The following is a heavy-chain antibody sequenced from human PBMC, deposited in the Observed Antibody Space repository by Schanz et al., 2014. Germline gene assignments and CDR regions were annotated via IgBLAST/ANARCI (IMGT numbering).Heavy chain of an antibody. D-gene: IGHD3-3*02. CDR1: GFTFSSYG. V-gene: IGHV3-30*03. CDR3: AQTRGTFMVPIDN. CDR2: ISYDGNNE. J-gene: IGHJ4*02. Sequence: QVQLVESGGGVVQPGRSRRLSCEASGFTFSSYGMHWVRQAPGKGLEWVAVISYDGNNEDYADSVKGRFSISRDNSQNTLYLQMDSLRPEDTAVYFCAQTRGTFMVPIDNWGQGVRVIVSS.